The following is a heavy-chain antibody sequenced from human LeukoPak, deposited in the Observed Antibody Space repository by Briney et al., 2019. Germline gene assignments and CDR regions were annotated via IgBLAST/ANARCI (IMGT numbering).Heavy chain of an antibody. CDR2: INPSGGNT. Sequence: ASVTVSCTASGYTFTSYYMHWVRQAPGQGLEWMGVINPSGGNTRYAQQFQGRVTMTRDTSTSTVYMEVSSLRSEDTAVYYCARLDSSATKDWYFDLWGRGTLVTVSS. V-gene: IGHV1-46*01. CDR1: GYTFTSYY. D-gene: IGHD3-22*01. J-gene: IGHJ2*01. CDR3: ARLDSSATKDWYFDL.